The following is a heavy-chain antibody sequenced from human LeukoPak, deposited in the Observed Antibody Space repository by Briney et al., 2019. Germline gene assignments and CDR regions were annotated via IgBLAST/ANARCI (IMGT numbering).Heavy chain of an antibody. V-gene: IGHV1-2*02. D-gene: IGHD3-3*02. J-gene: IGHJ4*02. CDR3: ARLGLSHSAGIDY. Sequence: ASVKVSCKASGGTFSSYTISWVRQAPGQGLEWMGRINPNSGGTQYAQEFQGRVTMTRDTSISTAYLQWSSLKASDTAIYYCARLGLSHSAGIDYWGQGTLVTVSS. CDR1: GGTFSSYT. CDR2: INPNSGGT.